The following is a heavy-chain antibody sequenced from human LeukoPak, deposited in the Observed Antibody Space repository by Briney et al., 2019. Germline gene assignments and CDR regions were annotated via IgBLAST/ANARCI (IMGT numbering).Heavy chain of an antibody. V-gene: IGHV1-2*02. J-gene: IGHJ4*02. D-gene: IGHD1-26*01. CDR2: INPNSGGT. Sequence: ASVKVSCKASGYTFTGYYMHWVRQAHGQGLEWMGWINPNSGGTNYAQKFQGRVTMTRDTSISTAYTELSRLRSDDTAVYYCARDIVGATSGLDYWGQGTLVTVSS. CDR1: GYTFTGYY. CDR3: ARDIVGATSGLDY.